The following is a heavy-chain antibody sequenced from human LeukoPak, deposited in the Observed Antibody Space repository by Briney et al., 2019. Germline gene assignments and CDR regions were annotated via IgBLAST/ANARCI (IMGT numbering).Heavy chain of an antibody. Sequence: ASVKVSCKASGGTFSSYAISWVRQAPGQGLEWMGRIIPILGIANYAQKFQGRVTITADKSTSTAYMELSSLRSEDTAVYYCARDLGYSGYVNFDYWGQGTLVTVSS. D-gene: IGHD5-12*01. CDR1: GGTFSSYA. CDR3: ARDLGYSGYVNFDY. CDR2: IIPILGIA. V-gene: IGHV1-69*04. J-gene: IGHJ4*02.